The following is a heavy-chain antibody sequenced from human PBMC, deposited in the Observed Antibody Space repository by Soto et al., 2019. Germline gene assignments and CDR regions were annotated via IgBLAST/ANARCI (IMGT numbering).Heavy chain of an antibody. D-gene: IGHD3-9*01. Sequence: GASVKVSCKASGYTFTSYAMHWVRQAPGQRLGWMGWINAGNGNTKYSQKFQGRVTITRDTSASTAYMELSSLRSEDTAVYYCARDGILTGYYKNPDYWGQGTLVTVSS. CDR3: ARDGILTGYYKNPDY. CDR2: INAGNGNT. CDR1: GYTFTSYA. J-gene: IGHJ4*02. V-gene: IGHV1-3*01.